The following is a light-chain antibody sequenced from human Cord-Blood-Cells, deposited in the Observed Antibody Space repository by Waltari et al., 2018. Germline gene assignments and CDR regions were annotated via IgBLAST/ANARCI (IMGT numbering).Light chain of an antibody. Sequence: QSALTQPASVSGSLGQSITISCTGTSSDVGSYNLVSWYQQHPGKAPKLMIYEGSKRPAGVSNRFSGSKSGNTASLTISGLQAEDEADYYCCSYAGSSTFLVFGGGTKLTVL. CDR1: SSDVGSYNL. CDR3: CSYAGSSTFLV. CDR2: EGS. V-gene: IGLV2-23*03. J-gene: IGLJ2*01.